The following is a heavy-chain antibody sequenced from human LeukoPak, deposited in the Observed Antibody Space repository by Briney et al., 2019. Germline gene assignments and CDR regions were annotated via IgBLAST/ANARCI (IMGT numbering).Heavy chain of an antibody. J-gene: IGHJ6*02. D-gene: IGHD3-22*01. CDR3: ARGRPSYDSSGYCYYGMDV. V-gene: IGHV4-34*01. Sequence: LETLSLTCAVYGGSFSGYYWSWIRQPPGKGLEWIGEINHSGSTNYNPSLKSRVTISVDTSKNQFSLKLSSVTAADTAVYYCARGRPSYDSSGYCYYGMDVWGQGTTVTVSS. CDR1: GGSFSGYY. CDR2: INHSGST.